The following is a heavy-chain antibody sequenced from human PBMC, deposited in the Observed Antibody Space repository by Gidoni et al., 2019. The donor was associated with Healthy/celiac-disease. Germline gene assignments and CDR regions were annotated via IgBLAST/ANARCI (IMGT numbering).Heavy chain of an antibody. CDR1: GGSFSGYY. CDR3: ARDAKTTYYYGSGSYGY. Sequence: QVQLQQRGAGLLKPSETLSLTCAVYGGSFSGYYWSWIRQPPGKGLEWIGEINHSGSTNYNPSLKSRVTISVDTSKNQFSLKLSSVTAADTAVYYCARDAKTTYYYGSGSYGYWGQGTLVTVSS. CDR2: INHSGST. J-gene: IGHJ4*02. V-gene: IGHV4-34*01. D-gene: IGHD3-10*01.